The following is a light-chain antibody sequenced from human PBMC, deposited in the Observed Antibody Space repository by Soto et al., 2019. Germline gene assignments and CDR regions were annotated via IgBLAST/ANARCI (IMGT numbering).Light chain of an antibody. CDR1: QGISAS. CDR2: DVS. V-gene: IGKV1-5*01. Sequence: DIPMTQSPSTLSASVGDRVTVTCRASQGISASLAWFQQRPVKAPKLLIYDVSSLESGVPSRFSGSGSGTEFTLTISSLQPDDFATYYCQQYSTFWTFGQGTKVEI. CDR3: QQYSTFWT. J-gene: IGKJ1*01.